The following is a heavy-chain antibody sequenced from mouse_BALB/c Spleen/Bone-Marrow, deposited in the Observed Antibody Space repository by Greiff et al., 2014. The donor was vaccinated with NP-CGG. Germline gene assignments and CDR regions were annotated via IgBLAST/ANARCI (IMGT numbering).Heavy chain of an antibody. CDR2: INPSTGYT. J-gene: IGHJ2*01. Sequence: VQLQESGAELAKPGASVKMSCKASGYTFTNYWMHWVKQRPGQGLEWIGYINPSTGYTEYNQKFKDKATLTADKSSSTAYMQLSSLTSEDFAVYYCARIYYYGRDYWGQGTTLTVSS. D-gene: IGHD1-1*01. V-gene: IGHV1-7*01. CDR3: ARIYYYGRDY. CDR1: GYTFTNYW.